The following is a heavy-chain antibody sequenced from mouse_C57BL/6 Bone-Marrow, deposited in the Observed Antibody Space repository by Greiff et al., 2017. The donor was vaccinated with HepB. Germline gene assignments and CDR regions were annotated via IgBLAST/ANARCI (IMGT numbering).Heavy chain of an antibody. J-gene: IGHJ4*01. CDR3: ARCGYYPYAMDY. V-gene: IGHV1-81*01. CDR1: GYTFTSYG. CDR2: IYPRSGNT. Sequence: QVQLQQSGAELARPGASVKLSCKASGYTFTSYGISWVKQRTGQGLEWIGEIYPRSGNTYYNEKFKGKATLTADKSSSTAYMELRSLTSEDSAVYFCARCGYYPYAMDYWGQGTAVTVSS. D-gene: IGHD2-12*01.